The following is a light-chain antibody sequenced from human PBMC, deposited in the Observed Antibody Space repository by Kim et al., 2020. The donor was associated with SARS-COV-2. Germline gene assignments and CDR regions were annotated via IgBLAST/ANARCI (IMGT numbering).Light chain of an antibody. CDR3: NSRDSSGYLVV. CDR2: AKN. CDR1: SLRSYY. Sequence: SSELTQDPAVSVALGQTVRITCQGDSLRSYYGSWYQQKPGQAPVLLIYAKNNRPSGIPDRFSGSSSGYTASLTITGAQAEDEADYYCNSRDSSGYLVVFGGGTKLTVL. V-gene: IGLV3-19*01. J-gene: IGLJ2*01.